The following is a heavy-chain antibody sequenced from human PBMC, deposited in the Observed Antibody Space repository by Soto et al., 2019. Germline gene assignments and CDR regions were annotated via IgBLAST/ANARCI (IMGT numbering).Heavy chain of an antibody. J-gene: IGHJ4*02. V-gene: IGHV1-3*01. CDR2: INAANGNT. CDR1: GVTFTTYA. CDR3: ARSIVVVTAQDY. D-gene: IGHD2-21*02. Sequence: ASVKVSCKSSGVTFTTYAIYWVRQAPGQRLEWMGWINAANGNTRYSQKFQGRVTITRDTSASTAYMELSSLRSEDTAVYYCARSIVVVTAQDYWGQGTLVTVSS.